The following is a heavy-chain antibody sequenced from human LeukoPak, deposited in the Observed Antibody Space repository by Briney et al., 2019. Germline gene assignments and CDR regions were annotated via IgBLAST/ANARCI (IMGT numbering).Heavy chain of an antibody. CDR2: IYYSGST. CDR3: ARGATVTTSYDY. J-gene: IGHJ4*02. CDR1: GGSISSGDYY. V-gene: IGHV4-30-4*08. D-gene: IGHD4-17*01. Sequence: PSETLSLTCTVSGGSISSGDYYWSWIRQPPGKGLEWIVYIYYSGSTYYNPSLKSRVTISVDTSKNQFSLKLSSVTAADTAVYYCARGATVTTSYDYWGQGTLVTVSS.